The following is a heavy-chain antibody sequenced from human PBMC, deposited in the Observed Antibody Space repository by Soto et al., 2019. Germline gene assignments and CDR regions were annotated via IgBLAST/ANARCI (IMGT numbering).Heavy chain of an antibody. CDR2: ISWNSGDV. CDR1: GFTFDDYA. V-gene: IGHV3-9*01. CDR3: AREPQPNLGTGGFDY. D-gene: IGHD7-27*01. Sequence: PGGSLRLSCVASGFTFDDYAMHWVRQVPGKGLEWVAGISWNSGDVKYADSVKGRFIISRDNVKNSLYLQMNSLRGDDTAFYYCAREPQPNLGTGGFDYWGQGALVTVSS. J-gene: IGHJ4*02.